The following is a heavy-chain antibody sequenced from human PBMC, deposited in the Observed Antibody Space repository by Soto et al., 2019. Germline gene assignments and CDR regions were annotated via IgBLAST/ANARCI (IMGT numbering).Heavy chain of an antibody. CDR1: GFAVSANY. V-gene: IGHV3-66*01. CDR3: ATRMTTVPY. Sequence: EAHLVGSGGGLVQPGGSLRLSCAASGFAVSANYLSWVRQAPGKGLEWVSLIYSGGDTDYADSVRGRFTISRDNSKNTLYLQMNSLKAEDTAVYYCATRMTTVPYWGQGALVNVSS. CDR2: IYSGGDT. J-gene: IGHJ4*02. D-gene: IGHD4-17*01.